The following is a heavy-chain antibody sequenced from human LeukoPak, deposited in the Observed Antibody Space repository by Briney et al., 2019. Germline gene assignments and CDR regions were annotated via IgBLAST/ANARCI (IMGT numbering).Heavy chain of an antibody. CDR1: GFTFSSYE. D-gene: IGHD5-12*01. V-gene: IGHV3-48*03. CDR2: ISSSGSTI. Sequence: GGSLRLSCAASGFTFSSYEMNWVRQAPGKGLEWVSYISSSGSTIYYADTVKGRFTISRDNAKNSLYLQMNSLRAEDTAVYYCARMSWLLDYWGQGTLVTVSS. J-gene: IGHJ4*02. CDR3: ARMSWLLDY.